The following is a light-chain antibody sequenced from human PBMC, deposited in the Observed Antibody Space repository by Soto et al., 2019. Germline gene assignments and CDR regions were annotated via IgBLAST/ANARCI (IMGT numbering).Light chain of an antibody. V-gene: IGLV2-8*01. CDR2: EVI. J-gene: IGLJ2*01. Sequence: QSALTQPPSASGSRGQSVTISCAGTSGDVGGYNFVSWYQQHPGKVPKLMIYEVIKRPSGVPDRFSGSKSGNTATLTVSGLHAEDEADYYCSSYSGSDNFVVFGGGTKLTVL. CDR3: SSYSGSDNFVV. CDR1: SGDVGGYNF.